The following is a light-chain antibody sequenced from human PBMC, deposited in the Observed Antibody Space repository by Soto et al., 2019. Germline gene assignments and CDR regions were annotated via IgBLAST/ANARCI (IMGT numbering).Light chain of an antibody. J-gene: IGKJ3*01. CDR1: GNVHRN. CDR2: YAS. Sequence: EMVMTQSPATLSVSPGERVTLSCRASGNVHRNLAWYQQKPGQGPSLLIYYASIRATGVPDRFTGSGSGTEFTLTISSLQSEDFGVYHCQHYSNWPPTFGPGTKVEIK. CDR3: QHYSNWPPT. V-gene: IGKV3-15*01.